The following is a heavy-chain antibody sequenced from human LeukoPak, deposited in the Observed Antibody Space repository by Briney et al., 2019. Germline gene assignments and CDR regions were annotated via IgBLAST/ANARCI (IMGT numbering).Heavy chain of an antibody. V-gene: IGHV3-23*01. J-gene: IGHJ4*02. CDR2: ISVSGGTT. CDR3: AKGRSGSYSSADY. Sequence: GGSLRLSCAASGFTFNNYAMSWVRQAPGKGLEWVSSISVSGGTTYYADSVRGRFTISRDNSRNTLSLQMNGLRAEDTAEYYCAKGRSGSYSSADYWGQGTLVTVSS. CDR1: GFTFNNYA. D-gene: IGHD1-26*01.